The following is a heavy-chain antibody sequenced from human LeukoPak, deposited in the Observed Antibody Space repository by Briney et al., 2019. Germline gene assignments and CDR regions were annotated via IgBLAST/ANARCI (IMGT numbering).Heavy chain of an antibody. CDR3: ARPLGNGYSYWYFDL. CDR2: IYYSGST. CDR1: GGSISSYY. Sequence: PSETLSLTCTVSGGSISSYYWSWIRQPPGKGLEWIGYIYYSGSTNYNPSLKSRVTISVDTSKNQFSLKLSSVTAADTAVYYCARPLGNGYSYWYFDLWGRGTLVTVSS. V-gene: IGHV4-59*01. D-gene: IGHD3-22*01. J-gene: IGHJ2*01.